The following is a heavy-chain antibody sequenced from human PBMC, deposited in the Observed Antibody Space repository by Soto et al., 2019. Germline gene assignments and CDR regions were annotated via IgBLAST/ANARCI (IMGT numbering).Heavy chain of an antibody. J-gene: IGHJ6*01. CDR2: MNPNSGNT. CDR3: ARERRGMDV. Sequence: QVQLVQSGAEVKKPGASVKVSCKASGYTFTSYDINWVRQATGQGLEWMGWMNPNSGNTGYVQKLQGRVTMTRNSSISTSYMELSSLRSEDTAVYFCARERRGMDVWGQGTTVTVSS. V-gene: IGHV1-8*01. CDR1: GYTFTSYD.